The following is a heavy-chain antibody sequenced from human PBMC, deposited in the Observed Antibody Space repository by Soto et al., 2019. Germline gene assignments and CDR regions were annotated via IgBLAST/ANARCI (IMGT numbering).Heavy chain of an antibody. CDR2: ITVAGGGI. CDR3: AKWPPSPKMGVTSH. CDR1: GFAFSSSA. J-gene: IGHJ4*02. Sequence: EVQLLESGGGLAQPGGSLRLSCAASGFAFSSSAMAWIRQTPGKGLQWVSAITVAGGGIYYADSVKGRFTISRDNPKKTLYLQMNSLSAEDTAQYFCAKWPPSPKMGVTSHWGQGTLVTVSS. D-gene: IGHD1-26*01. V-gene: IGHV3-23*01.